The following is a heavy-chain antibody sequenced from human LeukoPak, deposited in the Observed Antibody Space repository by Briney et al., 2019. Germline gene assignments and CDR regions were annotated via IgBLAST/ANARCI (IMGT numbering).Heavy chain of an antibody. CDR2: ISYGGDNK. D-gene: IGHD3-3*01. Sequence: GGSLRLSCAASGFTFSSYAMHWVRQAPGKGLEWVAVISYGGDNKYYADSVKGRFTISRDNSKNTLYLQMNSLRAEDTAVYYCARDFEAHDLRPIGYWGQGTLVTASS. V-gene: IGHV3-30*01. CDR3: ARDFEAHDLRPIGY. J-gene: IGHJ4*02. CDR1: GFTFSSYA.